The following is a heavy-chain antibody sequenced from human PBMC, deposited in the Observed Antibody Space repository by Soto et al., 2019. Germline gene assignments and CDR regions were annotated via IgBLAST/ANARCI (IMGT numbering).Heavy chain of an antibody. Sequence: EVQVVESGGGLVQPGGSLRLSCAASGFTLSSYWMTWVRQAPGKGLEWVANIKEDGSETYYVDSVKGRFTISRDNAKNSLYLQLNSLRAEDTAVSYCAREVLVWFGEFLEDYYYHGMDVWGQGTTVTVSS. J-gene: IGHJ6*02. D-gene: IGHD3-10*01. CDR1: GFTLSSYW. CDR2: IKEDGSET. CDR3: AREVLVWFGEFLEDYYYHGMDV. V-gene: IGHV3-7*05.